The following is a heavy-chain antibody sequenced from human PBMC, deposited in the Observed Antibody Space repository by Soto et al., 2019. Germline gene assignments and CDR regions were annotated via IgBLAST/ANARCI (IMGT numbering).Heavy chain of an antibody. CDR2: ISAYNGNT. Sequence: ASVKVSCKASGYTFTSYGISWVRQAPGQGLEWMGWISAYNGNTNYAQKVQGRVTMTTDTSTSTAYMELRSLRSDDTAVYYCARDDSGSDYIWGSYRILDYWGQGTLVTVSS. V-gene: IGHV1-18*01. CDR1: GYTFTSYG. J-gene: IGHJ4*02. CDR3: ARDDSGSDYIWGSYRILDY. D-gene: IGHD3-16*02.